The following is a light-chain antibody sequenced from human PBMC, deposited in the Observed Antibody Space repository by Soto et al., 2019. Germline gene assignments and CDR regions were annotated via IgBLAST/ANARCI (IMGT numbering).Light chain of an antibody. CDR2: DAS. Sequence: DIQMTQSPSSLFASVGDRVTITCQASQDISNYLNWYQQKPGKAPKLLIYDASNLETGVPSRFSGSGSGTDFTFTISSLQPEDIATYYCQQYDNLPYTFGQGTKVDIK. V-gene: IGKV1-33*01. CDR1: QDISNY. CDR3: QQYDNLPYT. J-gene: IGKJ2*01.